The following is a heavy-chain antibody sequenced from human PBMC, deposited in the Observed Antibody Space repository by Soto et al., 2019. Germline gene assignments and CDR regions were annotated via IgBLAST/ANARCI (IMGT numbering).Heavy chain of an antibody. CDR1: GGTFSSYT. CDR2: IIPILGIA. Sequence: QVQLVQSGAEVKKPGSSVKVSCKASGGTFSSYTISWVRQAPGQGLEWMGRIIPILGIANYAQKFQGRVTITADKSTSTAYMELSSLRSEDTAVYCCARELLPSNYDFWSGYHHSLGYFDYWGQGTLVTVSS. CDR3: ARELLPSNYDFWSGYHHSLGYFDY. V-gene: IGHV1-69*08. J-gene: IGHJ4*02. D-gene: IGHD3-3*01.